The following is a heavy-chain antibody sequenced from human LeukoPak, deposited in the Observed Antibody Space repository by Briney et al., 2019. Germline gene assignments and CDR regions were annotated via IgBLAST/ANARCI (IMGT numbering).Heavy chain of an antibody. CDR3: ARRYDSSGYYRRLPSNFDY. CDR1: GGSFSGYY. J-gene: IGHJ4*02. D-gene: IGHD3-22*01. V-gene: IGHV4-34*01. Sequence: PSETLSLTCAVYGGSFSGYYWSWIRQPPGKGLEWIGEINHSGSTNYNPSLKSRVTISVDTSKNQFSLKLSSVTAADTAVYYCARRYDSSGYYRRLPSNFDYWGQGTLVTVSS. CDR2: INHSGST.